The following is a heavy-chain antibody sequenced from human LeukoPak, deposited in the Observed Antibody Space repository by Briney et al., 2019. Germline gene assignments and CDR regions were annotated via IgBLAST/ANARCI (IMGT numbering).Heavy chain of an antibody. CDR1: GFTFSSYW. CDR2: IKQDGSEK. Sequence: GGSLRLCCAASGFTFSSYWMSWVRQAPGKGLEWVANIKQDGSEKYYVDSVKGRFTISRDNAKNSLYLQMNSLRAEDTAVYYCARGEGGSYSPFDYWGQGTLVTVSS. V-gene: IGHV3-7*01. D-gene: IGHD1-26*01. J-gene: IGHJ4*02. CDR3: ARGEGGSYSPFDY.